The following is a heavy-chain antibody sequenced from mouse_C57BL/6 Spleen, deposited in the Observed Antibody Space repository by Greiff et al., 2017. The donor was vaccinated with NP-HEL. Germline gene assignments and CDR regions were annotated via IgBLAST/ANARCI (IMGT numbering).Heavy chain of an antibody. V-gene: IGHV1-64*01. CDR2: IHPNSGST. J-gene: IGHJ1*03. CDR3: AGGWLLRDWYVDV. D-gene: IGHD2-3*01. CDR1: GYTFTSYW. Sequence: QVQLQQPGAELVKPGASVKLSCKASGYTFTSYWMHWVKQRPGQGLEWIGMIHPNSGSTNYNEKFKSKATLTVDKSSSTAYMQLSSLTSEHSAVYYCAGGWLLRDWYVDVWGTGTTVTVSS.